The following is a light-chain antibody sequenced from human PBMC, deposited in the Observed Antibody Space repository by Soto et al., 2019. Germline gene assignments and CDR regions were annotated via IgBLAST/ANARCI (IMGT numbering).Light chain of an antibody. CDR1: QSVAKSY. Sequence: ETVLTQSPGTVSLSPGESATLSCRASQSVAKSYLAWFQHKPGQAPRLLIHDASSRATGIPDRFSGSGSGTDFTLTVSRLEPDDFAVYYCHQYADSPLTFGGGTKVEIK. J-gene: IGKJ4*01. CDR3: HQYADSPLT. V-gene: IGKV3-20*01. CDR2: DAS.